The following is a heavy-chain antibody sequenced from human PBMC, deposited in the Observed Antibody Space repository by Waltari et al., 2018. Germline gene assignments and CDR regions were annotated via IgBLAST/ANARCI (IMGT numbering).Heavy chain of an antibody. CDR2: ISYSGAT. V-gene: IGHV4-39*01. CDR1: CGSITTNRHY. D-gene: IGHD3-16*01. CDR3: ATYVGASIGTAAFDV. Sequence: QLHLQESGPGLVQPSETLSLTCSVSCGSITTNRHYWGWIRQPPGQGLEWAATISYSGATNPSPSLKSRLTISVDTFKNQFSLKLRSVTAADTSVYYCATYVGASIGTAAFDVWGQGTMVTVSS. J-gene: IGHJ3*01.